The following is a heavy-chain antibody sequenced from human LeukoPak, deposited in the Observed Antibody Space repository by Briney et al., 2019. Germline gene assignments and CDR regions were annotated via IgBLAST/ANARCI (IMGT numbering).Heavy chain of an antibody. CDR2: IHYSGYT. V-gene: IGHV4-59*01. CDR3: ARHWGSDWYFDL. D-gene: IGHD7-27*01. J-gene: IGHJ2*01. CDR1: GGSISNYY. Sequence: PSETLSLTCAVSGGSISNYYCSWIRQPPGKGLEWLGYIHYSGYTNYNPSLRSRVTISVDTSKNQFSLNLSSVTAADTAVYYCARHWGSDWYFDLWGRGTLVTVSS.